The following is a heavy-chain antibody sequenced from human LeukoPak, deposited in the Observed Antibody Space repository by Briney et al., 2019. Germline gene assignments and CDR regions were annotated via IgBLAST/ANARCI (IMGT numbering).Heavy chain of an antibody. CDR2: ISSDGGRT. V-gene: IGHV3-64*01. CDR1: GFTFSSYA. CDR3: ARVTGHRGGSPEY. Sequence: GGSLRLSCAASGFTFSSYAMHWVRQAPGKGLECVSAISSDGGRTYYANSVKGRFTVSRDNSKNTLYLQMGSLRAEDMAVYYCARVTGHRGGSPEYWGQGTLVTVSS. D-gene: IGHD3-10*01. J-gene: IGHJ4*02.